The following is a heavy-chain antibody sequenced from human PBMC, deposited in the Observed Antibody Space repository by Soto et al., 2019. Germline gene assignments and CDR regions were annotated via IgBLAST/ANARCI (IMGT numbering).Heavy chain of an antibody. J-gene: IGHJ4*02. CDR3: ARGQDPFWTGYFATIDY. D-gene: IGHD3-3*01. V-gene: IGHV4-59*08. CDR1: GGSISNYY. CDR2: IHYSGST. Sequence: ATETLSLTCTVSGGSISNYYWSWIRQPPGKGLEWIGYIHYSGSTKYNPSLKSRVTISADTSKNQFSLKLSSVTAADAAVYYCARGQDPFWTGYFATIDYCGQVPLVTVSP.